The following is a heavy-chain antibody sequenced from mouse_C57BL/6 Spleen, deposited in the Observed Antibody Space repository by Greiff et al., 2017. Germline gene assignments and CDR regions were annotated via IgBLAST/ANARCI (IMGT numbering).Heavy chain of an antibody. CDR1: GFTFSDYG. CDR3: ARPVWDYYAMDY. J-gene: IGHJ4*01. Sequence: EVKVVESGGGLVKPGGSLKLSCAASGFTFSDYGMHWVRQAPEKGLEWVAYISSGSSTIFYADTVKGRFTISRDNAKNTLFLQMTSLRSEDTAMYYCARPVWDYYAMDYWGQGTSVTVSS. CDR2: ISSGSSTI. D-gene: IGHD4-1*01. V-gene: IGHV5-17*01.